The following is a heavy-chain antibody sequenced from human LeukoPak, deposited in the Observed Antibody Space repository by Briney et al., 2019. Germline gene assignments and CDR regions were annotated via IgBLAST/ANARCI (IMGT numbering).Heavy chain of an antibody. CDR3: ARGETIGYSYGYDY. Sequence: ASVKVSCKASGYTFTSFAMHWVRQAPGHRLEWMGWINAGNGITKYSQKFQGRVTITRDTSASTAYMEVSSLRSEDTAVYYCARGETIGYSYGYDYWGQGTLVTVSS. V-gene: IGHV1-3*01. CDR1: GYTFTSFA. CDR2: INAGNGIT. J-gene: IGHJ4*02. D-gene: IGHD5-18*01.